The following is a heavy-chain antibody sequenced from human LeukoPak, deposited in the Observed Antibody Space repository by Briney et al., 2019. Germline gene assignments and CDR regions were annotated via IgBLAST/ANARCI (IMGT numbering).Heavy chain of an antibody. Sequence: SETLSLTCTVSGGSISSSRYYWGWLPEPPGKAVEGGGNIYYSGRTHYNPAPKSRVTISLDTSKTQFSLKVSSVPAADTAVYYCGRRDIAARLNWFDPWGEGTPVTVSS. J-gene: IGHJ5*02. CDR2: IYYSGRT. V-gene: IGHV4-39*01. CDR3: GRRDIAARLNWFDP. D-gene: IGHD6-6*01. CDR1: GGSISSSRYY.